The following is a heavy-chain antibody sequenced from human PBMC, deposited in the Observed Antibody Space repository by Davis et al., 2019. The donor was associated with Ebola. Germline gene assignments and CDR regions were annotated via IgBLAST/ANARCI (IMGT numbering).Heavy chain of an antibody. CDR3: AGVAAAASWNWYFDL. Sequence: GESLKISCAASGFSFSDYFMSWIRQAPGKEMECIAYISGSGSTIYYADSVEGRFTISRDNAKRSLFLQMDSLRGEDTAVYYCAGVAAAASWNWYFDLWGRGTLVSVSS. J-gene: IGHJ2*01. D-gene: IGHD6-13*01. V-gene: IGHV3-11*04. CDR1: GFSFSDYF. CDR2: ISGSGSTI.